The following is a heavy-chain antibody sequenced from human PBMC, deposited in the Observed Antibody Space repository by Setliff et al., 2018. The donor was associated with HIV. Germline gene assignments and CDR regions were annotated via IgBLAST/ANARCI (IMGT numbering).Heavy chain of an antibody. Sequence: SETLSLTCSVSGGSIRGHYWSWIRQAPGKGLQWIGNVYYRAKTGATTDHNPSLRSRISISLDVSKNQLSLRLRSVTAAETAIYYCARDVAPPLAGDVWSGNGLWGQGTQVTVSS. D-gene: IGHD3-3*01. J-gene: IGHJ4*02. V-gene: IGHV4-59*11. CDR3: ARDVAPPLAGDVWSGNGL. CDR2: VYYRAKTGATT. CDR1: GGSIRGHY.